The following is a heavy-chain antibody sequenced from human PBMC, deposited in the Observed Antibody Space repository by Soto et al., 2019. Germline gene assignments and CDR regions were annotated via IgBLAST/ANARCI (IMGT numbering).Heavy chain of an antibody. V-gene: IGHV3-23*01. J-gene: IGHJ4*02. CDR1: GFTFSSYA. CDR2: ISGSGGST. CDR3: ARATAQLLWFGELDY. D-gene: IGHD3-10*01. Sequence: GGSLRLSCAASGFTFSSYAMSWVRQAPGKGLEWVSAISGSGGSTYYADSVKGRFTISRDNSKNTLYLQMNSLRAEDTAVYYCARATAQLLWFGELDYWGQGTLVTVSS.